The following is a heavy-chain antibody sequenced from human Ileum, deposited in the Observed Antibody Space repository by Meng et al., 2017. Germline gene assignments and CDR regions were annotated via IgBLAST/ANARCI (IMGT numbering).Heavy chain of an antibody. J-gene: IGHJ4*02. Sequence: ASVKVSCKASGYTFTGYYMHWVRQAPGQGLEWRGWINPNSGGTNYAQKCQGRVTMTRDTSISTAYMELSRLRSDDTAVYYCARDKDTIYSSGWSPWNFDYWGQGTLVTVSS. V-gene: IGHV1-2*02. CDR2: INPNSGGT. D-gene: IGHD6-19*01. CDR3: ARDKDTIYSSGWSPWNFDY. CDR1: GYTFTGYY.